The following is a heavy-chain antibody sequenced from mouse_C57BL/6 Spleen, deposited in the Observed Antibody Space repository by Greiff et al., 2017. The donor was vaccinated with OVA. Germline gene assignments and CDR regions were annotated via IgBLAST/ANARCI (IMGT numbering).Heavy chain of an antibody. V-gene: IGHV1-53*01. CDR2: INPSNGGT. J-gene: IGHJ1*03. Sequence: QVQLQQPGTELVKPGASVKLSCKASGYTFTSYWMHWVKQRPGQGLEWIGNINPSNGGTTYNEKFKSKATLTVDKSSSTAYMQLSSLTSEDSAFYYCARGGGYSWCFDVWGKGTTVTVSS. CDR1: GYTFTSYW. D-gene: IGHD2-3*01. CDR3: ARGGGYSWCFDV.